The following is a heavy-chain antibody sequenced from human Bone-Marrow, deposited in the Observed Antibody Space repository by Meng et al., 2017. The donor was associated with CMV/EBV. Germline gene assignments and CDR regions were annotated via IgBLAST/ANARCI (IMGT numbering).Heavy chain of an antibody. J-gene: IGHJ6*02. D-gene: IGHD2-2*01. Sequence: GESLKISCAASGFTFSSYAMSWVRQAPGKGLEWVSYISSSGSTIYYADSVKGRFTISRDNAKNSLYLQMNSLRAEDTAVYYCARDKGAAASLYYYYYGMDVWGQGTTVTVYS. CDR1: GFTFSSYA. CDR2: ISSSGSTI. V-gene: IGHV3-48*03. CDR3: ARDKGAAASLYYYYYGMDV.